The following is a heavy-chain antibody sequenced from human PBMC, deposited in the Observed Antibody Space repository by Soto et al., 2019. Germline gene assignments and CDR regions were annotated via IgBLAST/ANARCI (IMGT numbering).Heavy chain of an antibody. CDR1: GGSFSGYY. CDR3: ARDPLYYYDSSGYYFEDYYYYGMDV. D-gene: IGHD3-22*01. Sequence: SETLSLTCAVYGGSFSGYYWSWIRQPPGKGLEWIGEINHSGSTYYNPSLKSRVTISVDTSKNQFSLKLSSVTAADTAVYYCARDPLYYYDSSGYYFEDYYYYGMDVWGQGTTVTVSS. V-gene: IGHV4-34*09. CDR2: INHSGST. J-gene: IGHJ6*02.